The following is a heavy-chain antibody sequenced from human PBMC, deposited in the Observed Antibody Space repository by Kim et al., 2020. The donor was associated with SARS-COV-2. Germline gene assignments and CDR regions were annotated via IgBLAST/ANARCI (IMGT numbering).Heavy chain of an antibody. J-gene: IGHJ4*02. CDR1: GGSFSGYY. CDR2: INHSGST. V-gene: IGHV4-34*01. D-gene: IGHD6-19*01. Sequence: SETLSLTCAVYGGSFSGYYWSWNRQPPGKGLEWIGEINHSGSTNYNPSLKSRVTISVDTSKNQFSLKLSSVTAADTAVYYCASPGSSGWYRYFDYWGQGT. CDR3: ASPGSSGWYRYFDY.